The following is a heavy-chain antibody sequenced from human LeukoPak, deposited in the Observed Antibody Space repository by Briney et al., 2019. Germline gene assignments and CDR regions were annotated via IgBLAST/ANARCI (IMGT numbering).Heavy chain of an antibody. CDR1: GFTLISNY. V-gene: IGHV3-53*01. CDR2: IYSGGTT. Sequence: GGSLRLSCAVSGFTLISNYMSWVRQAPGKGLEWVSTIYSGGTTYYADSVKGRFTISRDNSKNTLYLQMDSLRAEDTAVYYCARDPYSSSWSYGMDVWGQGTTVTVSS. CDR3: ARDPYSSSWSYGMDV. J-gene: IGHJ6*02. D-gene: IGHD6-13*01.